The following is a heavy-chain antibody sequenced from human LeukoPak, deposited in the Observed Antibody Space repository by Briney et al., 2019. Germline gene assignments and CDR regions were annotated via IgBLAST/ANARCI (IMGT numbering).Heavy chain of an antibody. D-gene: IGHD3-10*01. CDR1: TFTFSSYT. Sequence: GGSLRLSCATSTFTFSSYTMNWVRQAPGKGLEWVSSISPSGNSKYHADSVKGRFTISRDNAENSLYMQMNSLRAEDTGVYYCVRDFLGESGAGGYWGQGTLVTVTS. CDR2: ISPSGNSK. V-gene: IGHV3-21*01. CDR3: VRDFLGESGAGGY. J-gene: IGHJ4*02.